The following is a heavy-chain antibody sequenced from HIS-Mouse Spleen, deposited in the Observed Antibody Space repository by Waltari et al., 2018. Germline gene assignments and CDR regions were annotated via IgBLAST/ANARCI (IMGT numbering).Heavy chain of an antibody. CDR3: ARSQYYDFWSGYSDNWFDP. V-gene: IGHV4-31*03. Sequence: QVQLQESGPGLVKPSQTLSLTCTVSGGSISRGGYYWSWIRQPPGKGLEWIGYIYYSGSTYYNPSLKSRVTISVDTSKNQFSLKLSSVTAADTAVYYCARSQYYDFWSGYSDNWFDPWGQGTLVTVSS. D-gene: IGHD3-3*01. CDR1: GGSISRGGYY. J-gene: IGHJ5*02. CDR2: IYYSGST.